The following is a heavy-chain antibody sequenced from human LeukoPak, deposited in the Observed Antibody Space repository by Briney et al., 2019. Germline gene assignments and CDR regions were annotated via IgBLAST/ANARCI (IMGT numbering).Heavy chain of an antibody. CDR2: INWNGGST. J-gene: IGHJ3*02. V-gene: IGHV3-20*04. D-gene: IGHD6-13*01. CDR3: ASSSWYGDAFDI. CDR1: GLTFDDYG. Sequence: GRSLRLSCAASGLTFDDYGMSWVRQAPGKGLEWVSGINWNGGSTGYADSVKGRFTISRDNAKNSLYLQMNSLRAEDTALYYCASSSWYGDAFDIWGQGTMVTVSS.